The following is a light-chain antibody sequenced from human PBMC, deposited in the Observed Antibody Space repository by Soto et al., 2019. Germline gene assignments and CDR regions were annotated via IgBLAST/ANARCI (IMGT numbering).Light chain of an antibody. CDR2: KAS. CDR3: QQYSSYPYT. CDR1: QSISNW. V-gene: IGKV1-5*03. J-gene: IGKJ2*01. Sequence: DIQMTQSPSTLSASVGDRVTITCRASQSISNWLAWYQQKPGKAPKLLLYKASTLQSGVPSRFSGSASGTEFSLTISSLQPDDFATYYCQQYSSYPYTFGQGTKLEIK.